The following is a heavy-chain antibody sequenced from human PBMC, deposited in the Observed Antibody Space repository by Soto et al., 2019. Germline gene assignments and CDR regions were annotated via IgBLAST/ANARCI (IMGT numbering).Heavy chain of an antibody. V-gene: IGHV3-30*18. Sequence: GGSLRLSCAASGFTFSSYGMHWVRQAPGKGLEWVAVISNDGSNKYHADSVKGRFTISRDNSKNTLYLQMNSLRAEDTAVYYCANALHSGTSMPEFDYWGQGTLVTVSS. D-gene: IGHD1-26*01. CDR1: GFTFSSYG. CDR2: ISNDGSNK. J-gene: IGHJ4*02. CDR3: ANALHSGTSMPEFDY.